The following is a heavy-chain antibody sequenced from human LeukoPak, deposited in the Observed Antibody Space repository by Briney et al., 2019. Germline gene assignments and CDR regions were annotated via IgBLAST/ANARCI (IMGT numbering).Heavy chain of an antibody. V-gene: IGHV4-34*01. Sequence: MPSETLSLTCAVYGGSFSGYYWSWIRQPPGKGLEWIGEINHSGSTNYNPSLKSRVTISVDTSKNQFSLKLSSVTAADTAVYYCARTYYDILTGYNPYFDYWGQGILVTVSS. CDR3: ARTYYDILTGYNPYFDY. D-gene: IGHD3-9*01. CDR1: GGSFSGYY. J-gene: IGHJ4*02. CDR2: INHSGST.